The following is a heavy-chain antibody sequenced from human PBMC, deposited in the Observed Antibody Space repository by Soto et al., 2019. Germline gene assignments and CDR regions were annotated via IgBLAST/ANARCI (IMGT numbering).Heavy chain of an antibody. D-gene: IGHD3-22*01. CDR2: FDPEDGET. CDR1: GYTLTELS. J-gene: IGHJ4*02. Sequence: ASVKVSCKVSGYTLTELSMHWVRQAPGKGLEWMGGFDPEDGETIYAQKFQGRVTMTEDTSTDTAYMELSSLRSEDTAVYYCATASVKYYYDSSGYYYPYYFDYWGQGTLVTVP. V-gene: IGHV1-24*01. CDR3: ATASVKYYYDSSGYYYPYYFDY.